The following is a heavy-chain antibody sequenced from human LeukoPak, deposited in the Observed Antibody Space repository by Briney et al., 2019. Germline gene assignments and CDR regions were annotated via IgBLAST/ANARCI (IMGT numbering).Heavy chain of an antibody. CDR2: ISAYNGNT. CDR1: GYTFTNYG. CDR3: ARGPRITLIRGGQWYYYMDV. Sequence: ASVKISCKASGYTFTNYGISWVRQAPGQGLEWMGGISAYNGNTNYAQKFQGRVTMTRDTSTSTVYMELSSLRSEDTAVYYCARGPRITLIRGGQWYYYMDVWGKGTTVTISS. J-gene: IGHJ6*03. V-gene: IGHV1-18*01. D-gene: IGHD3-10*01.